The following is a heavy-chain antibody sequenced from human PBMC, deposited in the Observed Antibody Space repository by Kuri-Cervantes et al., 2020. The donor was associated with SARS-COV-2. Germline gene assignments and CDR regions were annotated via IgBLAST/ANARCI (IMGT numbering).Heavy chain of an antibody. V-gene: IGHV1-8*03. CDR3: ARATHYDSSGYYYSFDY. CDR1: GYTFTSYD. J-gene: IGHJ4*02. CDR2: MNPNSGNT. Sequence: ASVKVSCKASGYTFTSYDINWVRQATGQGLEWMGWMNPNSGNTGYAQKFQGRVTITRNTSISTAYMELSSLRSEDTAVYYCARATHYDSSGYYYSFDYWGQGTLVPSPQ. D-gene: IGHD3-22*01.